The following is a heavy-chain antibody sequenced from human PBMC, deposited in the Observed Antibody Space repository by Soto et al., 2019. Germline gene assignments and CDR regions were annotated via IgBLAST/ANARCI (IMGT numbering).Heavy chain of an antibody. D-gene: IGHD5-12*01. CDR2: IYYSGST. J-gene: IGHJ4*02. CDR3: ARDCGAYEGNYFDY. CDR1: GGSISSGGYY. Sequence: QVQLQESGPGLVKPSQTLSLTCTVSGGSISSGGYYWSWIRQHPGKGLEWIGYIYYSGSTYYNPSLKSRVTMAVDTSKNKFSLKLSSVTAADTAVYYCARDCGAYEGNYFDYWGQGTLVTVSS. V-gene: IGHV4-31*03.